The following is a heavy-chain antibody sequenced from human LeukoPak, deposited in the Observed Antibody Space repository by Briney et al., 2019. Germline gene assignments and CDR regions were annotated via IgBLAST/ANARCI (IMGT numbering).Heavy chain of an antibody. CDR1: GYTFTAYY. J-gene: IGHJ4*02. Sequence: GASVKVSCKASGYTFTAYYIHWVRQAPGQGPEWMGWISPDSGGTNYAQKFQGRVTVTGDPSISTAYMELSGLRSDDTAVYYCARDSIRGVRLLDYWGQGTLVTVSS. D-gene: IGHD3-3*01. V-gene: IGHV1-2*02. CDR2: ISPDSGGT. CDR3: ARDSIRGVRLLDY.